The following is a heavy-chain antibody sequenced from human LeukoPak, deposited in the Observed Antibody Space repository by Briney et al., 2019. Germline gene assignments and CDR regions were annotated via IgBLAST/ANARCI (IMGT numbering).Heavy chain of an antibody. CDR2: IDSDGRST. J-gene: IGHJ3*02. D-gene: IGHD3-10*01. CDR3: ARGRSITLLRGVAMSDGFDI. CDR1: GFTLSSYW. V-gene: IGHV3-74*01. Sequence: GGSLRLSCAASGFTLSSYWMHWVRQAPGKGLVWVSGIDSDGRSTSYADSVKGRFTISRDNAKNLLFLQMNGLRAEDTALYYCARGRSITLLRGVAMSDGFDIWGQGAMVAVSS.